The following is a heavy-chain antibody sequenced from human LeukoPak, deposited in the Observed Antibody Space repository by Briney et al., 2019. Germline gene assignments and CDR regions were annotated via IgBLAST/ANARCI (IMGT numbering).Heavy chain of an antibody. CDR2: FDPEDGET. Sequence: ASVKVSCKVSGCTLTELSMHWVRQAPGKGLEWMGGFDPEDGETIYAQKFQGRVSMTEDTSTDIAYMELSSLRSEDTAVYYCATDPFLPAAHRPNWFDPWGQGTLVTVSS. CDR1: GCTLTELS. CDR3: ATDPFLPAAHRPNWFDP. V-gene: IGHV1-24*01. J-gene: IGHJ5*02. D-gene: IGHD6-13*01.